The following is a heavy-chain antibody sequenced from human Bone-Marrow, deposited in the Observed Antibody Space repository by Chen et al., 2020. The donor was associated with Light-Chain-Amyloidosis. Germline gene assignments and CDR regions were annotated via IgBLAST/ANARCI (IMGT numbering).Heavy chain of an antibody. CDR3: AKGGSGLVGY. Sequence: VQLVESGGGVVQPGGSLRLSCAASGFTFSSYGMHWVRQAPGKGLEWVAFIRYDGSNKYYADSVKGRFTISRDNSKNTLYLQMNSLRAEDTAVYYCAKGGSGLVGYWGQGTLVTVSS. CDR1: GFTFSSYG. J-gene: IGHJ4*02. V-gene: IGHV3-30*02. CDR2: IRYDGSNK. D-gene: IGHD1-26*01.